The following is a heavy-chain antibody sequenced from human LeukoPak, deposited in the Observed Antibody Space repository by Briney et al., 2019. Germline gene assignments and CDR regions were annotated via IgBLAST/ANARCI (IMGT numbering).Heavy chain of an antibody. CDR2: IIPIFGTA. J-gene: IGHJ4*02. CDR3: ASTPHYDFWSGYQFDY. V-gene: IGHV1-69*05. CDR1: GGTFSSYA. Sequence: ASVKVSCKASGGTFSSYAISWVRQAPGQGLEWMGGIIPIFGTANYAQKFQGRVTITTDESTSTAYMELSSLRSEDTAVHYCASTPHYDFWSGYQFDYWGQGTLVTVSS. D-gene: IGHD3-3*01.